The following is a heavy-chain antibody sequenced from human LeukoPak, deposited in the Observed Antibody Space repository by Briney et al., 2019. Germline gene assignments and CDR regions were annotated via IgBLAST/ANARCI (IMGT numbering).Heavy chain of an antibody. CDR3: AREPPGLWYLYGAGRYYYYGMDV. CDR1: GYTFTSNY. J-gene: IGHJ6*02. V-gene: IGHV1-46*01. D-gene: IGHD4-17*01. CDR2: IYPRDGST. Sequence: ASGKVSCKASGYTFTSNYIHWVRQAPGQGLEWMGMIYPRDGSTSYAQKFQGRVTMTRNTSISTAYMELSSLRSEDTAVYYCAREPPGLWYLYGAGRYYYYGMDVWGQGTTVTVSS.